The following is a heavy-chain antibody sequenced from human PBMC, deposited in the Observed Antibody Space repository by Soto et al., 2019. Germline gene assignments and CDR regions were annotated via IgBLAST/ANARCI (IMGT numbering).Heavy chain of an antibody. V-gene: IGHV6-1*01. CDR2: TYYRSKWYN. Sequence: PSQTLSLTCAISGDSVSSNSAAWNWIRQSPSRGLEWLGRTYYRSKWYNDYAVSVKSRITINPDTSKNQFSLQLNSVTPEDTAVYYCARGRYYYDSSGYYYYYYGMDVWGQGTTVTVSS. CDR1: GDSVSSNSAA. D-gene: IGHD3-22*01. CDR3: ARGRYYYDSSGYYYYYYGMDV. J-gene: IGHJ6*02.